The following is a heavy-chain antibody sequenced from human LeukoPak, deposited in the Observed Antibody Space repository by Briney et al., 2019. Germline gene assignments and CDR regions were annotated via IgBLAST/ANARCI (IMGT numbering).Heavy chain of an antibody. Sequence: ASVKVSCKASGYTFTSYYMHWVRQAPGQGLEWMGIINPSGGSTSYAQKFQGRVTMTEDTSTDTAYMELSSLRSEDTAVYYCARDSDTGTFDYWGQGTLVTVSS. CDR2: INPSGGST. D-gene: IGHD1-1*01. CDR3: ARDSDTGTFDY. V-gene: IGHV1-46*01. CDR1: GYTFTSYY. J-gene: IGHJ4*02.